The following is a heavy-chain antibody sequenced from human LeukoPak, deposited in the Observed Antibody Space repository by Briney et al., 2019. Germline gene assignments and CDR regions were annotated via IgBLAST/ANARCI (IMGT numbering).Heavy chain of an antibody. CDR2: ISSSSSYI. J-gene: IGHJ4*02. D-gene: IGHD2-15*01. Sequence: GGSLRLSCAASGFTFSSYAMSWVRQAPGKGLEWVSSISSSSSYIYFADSVKGRFTISRDNARNSLYLQMNSLRAEDTAVYYCARDCSGGSCSSGDPDHWGQGALVTVSS. CDR3: ARDCSGGSCSSGDPDH. V-gene: IGHV3-21*01. CDR1: GFTFSSYA.